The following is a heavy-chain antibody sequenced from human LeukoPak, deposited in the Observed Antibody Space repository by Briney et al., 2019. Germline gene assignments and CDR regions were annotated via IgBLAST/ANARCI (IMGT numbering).Heavy chain of an antibody. CDR2: IIPIFGTA. J-gene: IGHJ4*02. CDR3: ARGPTMTYYYDSSIYYFDY. D-gene: IGHD3-22*01. CDR1: GGTFSSYA. Sequence: SVKVSCKASGGTFSSYAISWVRQAPGQGLEWMGGIIPIFGTANYAQKFQGRVTITADKSTSTAYMELSSLRSEDTAVYYCARGPTMTYYYDSSIYYFDYWGQGTLVTVSS. V-gene: IGHV1-69*06.